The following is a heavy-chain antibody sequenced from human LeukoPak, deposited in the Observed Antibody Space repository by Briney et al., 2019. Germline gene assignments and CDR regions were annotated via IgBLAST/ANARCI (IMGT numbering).Heavy chain of an antibody. CDR1: GYTFTGYY. J-gene: IGHJ3*02. V-gene: IGHV1-18*04. CDR3: ARWSDGAGAFDI. D-gene: IGHD1-26*01. Sequence: ASVKVSCKASGYTFTGYYMHWVRQAPGQGLEWMGWISAYNGNTNYAQKLQGRVTMTTDTSTSTAYMELRSLRSDDTAVYYCARWSDGAGAFDIWGQGTMVTVSS. CDR2: ISAYNGNT.